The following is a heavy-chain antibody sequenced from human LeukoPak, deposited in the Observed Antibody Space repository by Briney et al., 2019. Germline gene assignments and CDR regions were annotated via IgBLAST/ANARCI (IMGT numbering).Heavy chain of an antibody. D-gene: IGHD2-2*01. V-gene: IGHV4-39*07. J-gene: IGHJ5*02. Sequence: TSETLSLTCCVSGGSISSSRYYWGWIRQPPGKGLEWIGEINHSGSANYNPSLESRVTISVDTSKNQFSLKLSSVTAADTAVYYCARGLLVPAARRHNWFDPWGQGTLVTVSS. CDR3: ARGLLVPAARRHNWFDP. CDR1: GGSISSSRYY. CDR2: INHSGSA.